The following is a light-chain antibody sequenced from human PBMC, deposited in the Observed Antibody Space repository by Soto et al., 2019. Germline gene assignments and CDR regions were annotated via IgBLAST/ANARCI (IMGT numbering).Light chain of an antibody. CDR3: QQYNSWLWT. CDR2: WAY. CDR1: PRVCYSANNRNY. Sequence: DIVMTHAPDFLAVSLPETATINCNSSPRVCYSANNRNYLARYKEKKRQPPKLLIYWAYTRESGVPDRFSGSGFGPEYHLIISRLQSEDPAVYYCQQYNSWLWTFGEGTKVDI. V-gene: IGKV4-1*01. J-gene: IGKJ1*01.